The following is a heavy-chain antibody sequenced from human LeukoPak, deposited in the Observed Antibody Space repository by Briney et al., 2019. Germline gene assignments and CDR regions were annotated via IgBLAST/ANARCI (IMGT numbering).Heavy chain of an antibody. CDR1: GGSIISYY. V-gene: IGHV4-59*08. Sequence: PSETLSLTCTVSGGSIISYYCSWIRQPPGKGLEWIGYIYYTGSTNYNPSLKSRVTISLDTSKNQFSLKLSSVTAADTAMYYCAGWPLFHYMDVWGKGTTVTVSS. J-gene: IGHJ6*03. CDR2: IYYTGST. CDR3: AGWPLFHYMDV.